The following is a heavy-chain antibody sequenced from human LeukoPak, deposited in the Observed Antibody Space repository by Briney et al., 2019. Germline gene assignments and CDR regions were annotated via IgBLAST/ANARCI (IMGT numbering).Heavy chain of an antibody. D-gene: IGHD3-22*01. CDR2: IYYSGST. V-gene: IGHV4-31*03. CDR3: AIRDHYYDSDAFDI. J-gene: IGHJ3*02. Sequence: SETLSLICTVSGGSISSGGYYWSWIRQHPGKGLEWIGYIYYSGSTYYNPSLKSRVTISVDTSKNQFSLKLSSVTAADTAVYYCAIRDHYYDSDAFDIWGQGTMVTVSS. CDR1: GGSISSGGYY.